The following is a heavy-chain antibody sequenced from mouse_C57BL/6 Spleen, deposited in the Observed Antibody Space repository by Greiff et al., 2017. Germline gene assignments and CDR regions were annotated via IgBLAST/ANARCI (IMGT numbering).Heavy chain of an antibody. V-gene: IGHV5-4*01. CDR3: ARDRNGYYPDY. J-gene: IGHJ2*01. D-gene: IGHD2-2*01. CDR1: GFTFSSYA. Sequence: VQLKESGGGLVKPGGSLKLSCAASGFTFSSYAMSWVRQTPEKRLEWVATISDGGSYTYYPDNVKGRFTISRDNAKNNLYLQMSHLKSEDTAMYYCARDRNGYYPDYWGQGTTLTVSS. CDR2: ISDGGSYT.